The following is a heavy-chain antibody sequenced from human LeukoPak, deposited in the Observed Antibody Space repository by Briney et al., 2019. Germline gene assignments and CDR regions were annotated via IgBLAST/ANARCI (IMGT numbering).Heavy chain of an antibody. D-gene: IGHD3-10*01. Sequence: SETLSLTCTVSGCSISSGSYYWSWIRQPAGKGLEWIGRIYTSGSTNYNPSLKSRVTISVDTSKNQFSLKLSSVTAADTAVYYCARVSLGTMVRGVIRYYYMDVWGKGTTVTISS. V-gene: IGHV4-61*02. CDR1: GCSISSGSYY. CDR2: IYTSGST. CDR3: ARVSLGTMVRGVIRYYYMDV. J-gene: IGHJ6*03.